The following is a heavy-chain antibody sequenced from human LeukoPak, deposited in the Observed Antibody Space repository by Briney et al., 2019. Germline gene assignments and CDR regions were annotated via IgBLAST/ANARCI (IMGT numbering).Heavy chain of an antibody. CDR2: INSDGSST. CDR3: ARGGAYSSGPRGSHGAFDI. D-gene: IGHD6-19*01. Sequence: PGGSLRLSFAASGFTFSSYWMHWVRQAPGKGLVWVSRINSDGSSTSYADSVKGRFTTSRDNAKNTLYLQMNSLRAEDTAVYYCARGGAYSSGPRGSHGAFDIWGQGTMVTVSS. J-gene: IGHJ3*02. CDR1: GFTFSSYW. V-gene: IGHV3-74*01.